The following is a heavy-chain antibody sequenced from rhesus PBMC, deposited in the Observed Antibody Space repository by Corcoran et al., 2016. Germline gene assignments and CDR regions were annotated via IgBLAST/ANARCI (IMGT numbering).Heavy chain of an antibody. Sequence: QVQLQESGPGLVKPSETLSLTCAVSGGSISGYYWSWILHPHGKGLAGIGRIDGRGGSTDNNPSIKRRVTISTDTSKNQFSLKLSSVTAADTAVYYCATRYYNFWSGSFDAFDCWGQGLRVTVSS. J-gene: IGHJ3*01. CDR1: GGSISGYY. CDR3: ATRYYNFWSGSFDAFDC. V-gene: IGHV4-160*01. CDR2: IDGRGGST. D-gene: IGHD3-3*01.